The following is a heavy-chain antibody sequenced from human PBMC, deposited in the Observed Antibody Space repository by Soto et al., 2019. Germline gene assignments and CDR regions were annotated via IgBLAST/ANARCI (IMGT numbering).Heavy chain of an antibody. Sequence: PGGSLRLSCAASGFTFGTYSMNWVRQAPGKGLEWVSYISSSSTIFYADSVKGRFTISRDNAKNSLYLQMNSLRDEDTAVYYCARDGGQQLVFDSWGQGTLVTVSS. CDR3: ARDGGQQLVFDS. V-gene: IGHV3-48*02. CDR2: ISSSSTI. D-gene: IGHD6-13*01. J-gene: IGHJ4*02. CDR1: GFTFGTYS.